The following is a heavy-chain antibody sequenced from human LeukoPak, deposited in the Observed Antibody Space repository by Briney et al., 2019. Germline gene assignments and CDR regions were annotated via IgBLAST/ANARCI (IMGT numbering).Heavy chain of an antibody. J-gene: IGHJ4*02. V-gene: IGHV4-59*02. CDR3: ARIRNNGRLFDY. CDR1: GGSVSNYY. CDR2: IYYTGST. D-gene: IGHD1/OR15-1a*01. Sequence: PSETLSLTCNVAGGSVSNYYWSWVRQSPGKGLEWIGHIYYTGSTNYKPSLKSRVTISVDKSKNQFSLKLSSVTAADTAMYYCARIRNNGRLFDYWGQGTLVTVSS.